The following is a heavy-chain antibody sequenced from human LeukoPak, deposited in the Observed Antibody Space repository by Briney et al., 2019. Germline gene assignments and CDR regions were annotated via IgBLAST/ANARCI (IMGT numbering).Heavy chain of an antibody. CDR1: GGSISSSNW. D-gene: IGHD4-17*01. J-gene: IGHJ4*02. V-gene: IGHV4-4*02. CDR3: ARGTITTVTDS. CDR2: IYLRGNT. Sequence: SETLSLTCAVSGGSISSSNWWTWVRQPPGKGLEWVGEIYLRGNTNYNPSLESRATISVDESKTQLSLRLESVTAADTAVYYCARGTITTVTDSWGPGTLVTVSS.